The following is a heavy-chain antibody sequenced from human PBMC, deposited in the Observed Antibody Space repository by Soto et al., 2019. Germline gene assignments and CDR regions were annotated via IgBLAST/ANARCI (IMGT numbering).Heavy chain of an antibody. CDR2: ISWDGGST. J-gene: IGHJ6*02. CDR3: AKDSTTVTTYYGRDV. V-gene: IGHV3-43*01. CDR1: GFTFDDYT. D-gene: IGHD4-17*01. Sequence: PGGSLRLSCAASGFTFDDYTMHWVRQAPGKGLEWVSLISWDGGSTYYADSVKGRFTISRDNSKNSLYLQMNSLRTEDTALFYCAKDSTTVTTYYGRDVWGQGTRVTVSS.